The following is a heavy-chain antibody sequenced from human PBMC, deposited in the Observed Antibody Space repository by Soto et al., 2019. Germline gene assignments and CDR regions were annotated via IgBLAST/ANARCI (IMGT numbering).Heavy chain of an antibody. J-gene: IGHJ6*02. CDR2: IYYSGTT. Sequence: QVQLQESGPGLVKPSQTLSLTCSVSGDSISSGHYYWKWIRQHPGKGLEWIGYIYYSGTTKYNPSLKSRITISIGTSQTLFSLTLTSVTAADAAVYHCARDPKYYYGSGSPTRGSDLWCQGTTVIVSS. D-gene: IGHD3-10*01. CDR1: GDSISSGHYY. V-gene: IGHV4-31*03. CDR3: ARDPKYYYGSGSPTRGSDL.